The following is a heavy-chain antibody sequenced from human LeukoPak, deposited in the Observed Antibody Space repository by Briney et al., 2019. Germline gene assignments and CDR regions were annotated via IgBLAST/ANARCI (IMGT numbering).Heavy chain of an antibody. D-gene: IGHD1-26*01. CDR2: INAGNGNT. V-gene: IGHV1-3*01. CDR3: ARGDIVGAPPAH. Sequence: GASVKVSCKASGYTFTSYAMHWVRQAPGQRLEWMGWINAGNGNTKYSQKFQGRVTITRDTSASTANMELSSLRSEDMAVYYCARGDIVGAPPAHWGQGTLVTVSS. CDR1: GYTFTSYA. J-gene: IGHJ4*02.